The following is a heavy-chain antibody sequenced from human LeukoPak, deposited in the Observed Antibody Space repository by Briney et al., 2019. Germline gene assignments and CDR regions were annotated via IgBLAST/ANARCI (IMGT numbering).Heavy chain of an antibody. CDR2: ISYDGSNK. CDR1: GFTFSSYA. CDR3: ARATLAAAGAYYFNY. Sequence: PGGSLRLSCAASGFTFSSYAMHGVRQAPGKGLEWVAVISYDGSNKYYADSVKGRFTISRDNSKNTLYLQMNSLRAEDTAVYYCARATLAAAGAYYFNYWGQGTLVTVSS. V-gene: IGHV3-30-3*01. J-gene: IGHJ4*02. D-gene: IGHD6-13*01.